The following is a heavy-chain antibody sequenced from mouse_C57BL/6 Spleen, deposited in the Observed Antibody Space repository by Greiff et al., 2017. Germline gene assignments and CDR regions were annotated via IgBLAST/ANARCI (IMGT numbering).Heavy chain of an antibody. CDR1: GFTFSSYA. CDR3: ARADGYLAWFAY. Sequence: EVKLMESGGGLVKPGGSLKLSCAASGFTFSSYAMSWVRQTPEKRLEWVATISDGGSYTYYPDNVKGRFTISRDNAKNTLYLQMSHLKSEDTAMYYCARADGYLAWFAYWGQGTLVTVSA. CDR2: ISDGGSYT. D-gene: IGHD2-3*01. J-gene: IGHJ3*01. V-gene: IGHV5-4*03.